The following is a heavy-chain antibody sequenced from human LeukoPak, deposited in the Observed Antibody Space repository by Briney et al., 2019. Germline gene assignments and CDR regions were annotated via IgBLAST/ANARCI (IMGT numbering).Heavy chain of an antibody. Sequence: GGSLRLSCAASGFTFSSYWMHWVRQAPGKGLVLVSRINNDGSSTNYADSVKGRFTISTDNAKNTLYLQMHSLRAEDTAVYYCAREGDGYNDAFDIWGQGTMVTVSS. D-gene: IGHD5-24*01. CDR1: GFTFSSYW. J-gene: IGHJ3*02. CDR3: AREGDGYNDAFDI. V-gene: IGHV3-74*01. CDR2: INNDGSST.